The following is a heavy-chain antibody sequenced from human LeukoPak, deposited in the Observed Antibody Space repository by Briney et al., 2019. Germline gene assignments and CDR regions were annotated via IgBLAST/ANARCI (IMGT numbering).Heavy chain of an antibody. CDR3: AANPYYYDSSGYHYLYYFDY. J-gene: IGHJ4*02. CDR1: GFTFTSSA. D-gene: IGHD3-22*01. Sequence: SVKVSCKASGFTFTSSAVQWVRQARGQRLEWIGWIVVVGGITNYAQKFQERFTITRDMSTSTAYMELSRLRSEDTAVYYCAANPYYYDSSGYHYLYYFDYWGQGTLVSVSA. V-gene: IGHV1-58*01. CDR2: IVVVGGIT.